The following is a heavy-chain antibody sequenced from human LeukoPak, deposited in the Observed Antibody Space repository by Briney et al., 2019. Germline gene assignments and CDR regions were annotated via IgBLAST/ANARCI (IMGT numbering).Heavy chain of an antibody. CDR3: ASSPYYYDSSGSKAFDI. Sequence: SETLSLTCAVSGVSISSSNWWSWVRQPPGKGLEWIGEIYHSGSTNYNPSLKSRVTISVDKSKNQFSLKLSSVTAADTAVYYCASSPYYYDSSGSKAFDIWGQGTMVTVSS. D-gene: IGHD3-22*01. J-gene: IGHJ3*02. CDR2: IYHSGST. V-gene: IGHV4-4*02. CDR1: GVSISSSNW.